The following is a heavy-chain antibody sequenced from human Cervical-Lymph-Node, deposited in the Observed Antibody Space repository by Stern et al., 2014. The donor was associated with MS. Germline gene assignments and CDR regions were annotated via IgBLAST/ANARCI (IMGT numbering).Heavy chain of an antibody. Sequence: VQLLESGPGLVRPSETLSLTCTVSGGSINSYNWGWIRQPPGKGLEWIGYIYYSGRTNYNPSLKSRVTISIDTSKNQFSLKLSSVTAADTAVYYCARRSGYNSYYFDYWGQGTLVTVSS. CDR1: GGSINSYN. CDR3: ARRSGYNSYYFDY. J-gene: IGHJ4*02. CDR2: IYYSGRT. V-gene: IGHV4-59*01. D-gene: IGHD5-12*01.